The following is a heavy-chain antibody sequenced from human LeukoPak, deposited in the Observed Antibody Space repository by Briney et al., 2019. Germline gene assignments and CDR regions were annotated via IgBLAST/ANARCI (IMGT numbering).Heavy chain of an antibody. CDR2: ISSSSNYI. CDR3: ARGKWSTRH. J-gene: IGHJ4*02. V-gene: IGHV3-21*01. D-gene: IGHD2-15*01. Sequence: GGSLRLSCAASGFTFNNYAMSWVRQAPGKGLEWVSSISSSSNYIYYADSVKGRFTISRDNAKKSLYLQMNSLRAEDTAVYYCARGKWSTRHWGQGTLVTVSS. CDR1: GFTFNNYA.